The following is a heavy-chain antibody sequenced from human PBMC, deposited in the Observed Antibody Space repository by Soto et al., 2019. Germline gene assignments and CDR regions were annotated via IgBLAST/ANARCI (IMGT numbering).Heavy chain of an antibody. CDR2: IIPILGIA. CDR3: ARANDYASY. D-gene: IGHD3-16*01. V-gene: IGHV1-69*02. J-gene: IGHJ4*02. CDR1: GGTFSSYT. Sequence: SVKVSCKASGGTFSSYTISWVRQAPGQGLEWMGRIIPILGIANYAQKFQGRVTMTTDISTSTSYMELRGLTSDDTAVYYCARANDYASYWGQG.